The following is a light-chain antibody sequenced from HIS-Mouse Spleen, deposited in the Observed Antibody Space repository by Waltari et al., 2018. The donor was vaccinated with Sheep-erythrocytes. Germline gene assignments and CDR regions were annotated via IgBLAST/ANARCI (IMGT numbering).Light chain of an antibody. Sequence: QSALTQPPSASGSPGQSVTISCTGTSSDVGGYNYVSWYQQQPGKAPKLMIYEVSKRPSGAPDRLSGSKSGNARSLTVFGLHAEDEADYYCSSYAGSNNLVFGGGTKLTVL. V-gene: IGLV2-8*01. CDR3: SSYAGSNNLV. J-gene: IGLJ2*01. CDR1: SSDVGGYNY. CDR2: EVS.